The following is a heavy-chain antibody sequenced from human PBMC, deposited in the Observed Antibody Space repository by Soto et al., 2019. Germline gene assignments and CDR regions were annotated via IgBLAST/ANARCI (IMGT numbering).Heavy chain of an antibody. Sequence: QVQLQQWGAGLLKPSETLSLTCAVYGGSFSGYYWSWIRQPPGKGLEWIGEINHSGSTNYNPSLKSRVTISVDTSKNQFSLKLSSVTAADTAVYYCARGRLTQYCSSTSCYTRGSGAYFDYWGQGTLVTVSS. D-gene: IGHD2-2*02. J-gene: IGHJ4*02. CDR3: ARGRLTQYCSSTSCYTRGSGAYFDY. CDR1: GGSFSGYY. V-gene: IGHV4-34*01. CDR2: INHSGST.